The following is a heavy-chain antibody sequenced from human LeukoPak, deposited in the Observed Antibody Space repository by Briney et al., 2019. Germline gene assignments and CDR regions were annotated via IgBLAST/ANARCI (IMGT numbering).Heavy chain of an antibody. D-gene: IGHD3-22*01. Sequence: GGSLRLSCAVSGITLSNYGMSWVRQAPGKGLEWVSAISGSGGSTYYADSVKGRFTISRDNSKNTLYLQMNSLRAEDTAVYYCAKDRLGSDSSGYYYWDYWGQGTLVTVSS. CDR3: AKDRLGSDSSGYYYWDY. CDR1: GITLSNYG. J-gene: IGHJ4*02. V-gene: IGHV3-23*01. CDR2: ISGSGGST.